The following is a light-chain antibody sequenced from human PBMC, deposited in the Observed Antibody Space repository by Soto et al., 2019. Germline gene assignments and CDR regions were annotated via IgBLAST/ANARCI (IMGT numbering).Light chain of an antibody. CDR3: QQYGSSSWT. CDR1: PRVSSSY. V-gene: IGKV3-20*01. J-gene: IGKJ1*01. CDR2: GAS. Sequence: ELVLTQSPGTLSLSPGERATLSCRASPRVSSSYLAWYQQKPGQAPRLLIYGASSRATGIPDRFSGSGSGTDFTLTISRLEPEDFAVYYCQQYGSSSWTFGQGTKVDIK.